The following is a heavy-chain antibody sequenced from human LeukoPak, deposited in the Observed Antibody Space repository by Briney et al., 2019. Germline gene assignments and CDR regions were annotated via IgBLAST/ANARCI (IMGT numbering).Heavy chain of an antibody. CDR2: MNPNSGNT. V-gene: IGHV1-8*02. D-gene: IGHD1-7*01. CDR3: ASLVTGTTFGYYYYGMDV. CDR1: GYTFTGYY. J-gene: IGHJ6*02. Sequence: ASVKVSCKASGYTFTGYYMHWVRQATGQGLEWMGWMNPNSGNTGYAQKFQGRVTMTRNTSISTAYMELSSLRSEDTAVYYCASLVTGTTFGYYYYGMDVWGQGTTVTVSS.